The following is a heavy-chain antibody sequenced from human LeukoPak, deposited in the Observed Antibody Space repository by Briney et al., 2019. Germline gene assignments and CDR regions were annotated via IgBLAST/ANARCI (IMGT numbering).Heavy chain of an antibody. D-gene: IGHD5-18*01. Sequence: ASVKVSCKASGYTFTSYAIHWVRQAPGQRLEWMGWINAGNGNTNYAQKLQGRVTMTTDTSTSTAYMEPRSLRSDDTAVYYCARAKDTAMVIFPRWFDPWGQGTLVTVSS. CDR1: GYTFTSYA. J-gene: IGHJ5*02. V-gene: IGHV1-3*01. CDR2: INAGNGNT. CDR3: ARAKDTAMVIFPRWFDP.